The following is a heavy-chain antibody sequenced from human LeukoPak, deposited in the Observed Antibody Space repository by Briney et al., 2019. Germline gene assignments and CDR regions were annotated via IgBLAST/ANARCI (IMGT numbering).Heavy chain of an antibody. CDR3: ARGLAHKFDY. Sequence: SEPLSLTCTVSGGSISTYYWSWFRQPPGKGLEWIGYLYYSGSTNYNPSLKSRVTISLDTSKNQFSLKLSSVTAADTAVYYCARGLAHKFDYWGQGTLVTVSS. J-gene: IGHJ4*02. D-gene: IGHD6-19*01. CDR2: LYYSGST. V-gene: IGHV4-59*08. CDR1: GGSISTYY.